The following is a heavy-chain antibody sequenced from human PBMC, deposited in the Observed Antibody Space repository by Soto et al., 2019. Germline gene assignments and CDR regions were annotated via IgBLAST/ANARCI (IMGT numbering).Heavy chain of an antibody. J-gene: IGHJ4*02. CDR2: IYHSGST. V-gene: IGHV4-38-2*02. Sequence: SETLSLTCAVSGYSISSGYYWGWIRQPPGKGLEWIGSIYHSGSTYYNPSLKSRVTISVDTSKNQFSLKLSSVTAADTAVYYCARDGCSSTSCYSDYWGQGTLVTVS. CDR3: ARDGCSSTSCYSDY. CDR1: GYSISSGYY. D-gene: IGHD2-2*02.